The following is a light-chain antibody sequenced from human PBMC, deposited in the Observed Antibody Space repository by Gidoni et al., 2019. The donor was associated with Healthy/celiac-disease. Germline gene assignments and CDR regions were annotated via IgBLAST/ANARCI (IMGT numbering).Light chain of an antibody. V-gene: IGKV4-1*01. Sequence: DIVMTQSPDSLAVSLGERATINCKSSQSVLYSSNNKNYLAWYQQKPGQPPKLLIYWASTRESGVPDRFSGSGSGTDFPLTIRSLQAEDVAVYYCQQYYSTPWTFGQXTKVEIK. CDR1: QSVLYSSNNKNY. CDR3: QQYYSTPWT. CDR2: WAS. J-gene: IGKJ1*01.